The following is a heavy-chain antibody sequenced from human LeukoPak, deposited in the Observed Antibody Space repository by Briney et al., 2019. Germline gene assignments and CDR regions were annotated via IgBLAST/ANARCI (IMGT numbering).Heavy chain of an antibody. J-gene: IGHJ4*02. CDR3: ARAGIAAAGHDY. Sequence: SETLSLTCTVSGGSLSSGDYYWSWIRQPPGKGLEWIGYIYYSGSTYYNPSLKSRVTISVDTSKNQFSLKLSSVTAADTAVYYCARAGIAAAGHDYWGQGTLVTVSS. V-gene: IGHV4-30-4*01. CDR2: IYYSGST. D-gene: IGHD6-13*01. CDR1: GGSLSSGDYY.